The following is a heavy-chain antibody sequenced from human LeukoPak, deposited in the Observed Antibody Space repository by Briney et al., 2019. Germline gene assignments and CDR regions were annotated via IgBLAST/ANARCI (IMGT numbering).Heavy chain of an antibody. V-gene: IGHV3-23*01. Sequence: GGSLRPSCAASGFTFSSYAMSWVRQAPGKGLEWVSAISGSGGSTYYADSVKGRFTISRDNSKNTLYLQMNSLRAEDTAVYYCAEGAGYSSGWYLTAGFDYWGQGTLVTVSS. J-gene: IGHJ4*02. D-gene: IGHD6-19*01. CDR2: ISGSGGST. CDR1: GFTFSSYA. CDR3: AEGAGYSSGWYLTAGFDY.